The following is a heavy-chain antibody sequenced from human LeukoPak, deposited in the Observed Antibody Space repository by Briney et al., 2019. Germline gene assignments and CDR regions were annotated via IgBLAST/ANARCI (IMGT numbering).Heavy chain of an antibody. CDR1: GFTFSSYW. D-gene: IGHD3-22*01. Sequence: GGSLRLSCAASGFTFSSYWMSWVRQAPGKVLEWVANIKQDGSEKYYVDSVKGRFTISRDNAKNSLYLQMNSLRAEDMALYYCAKDTYYDSSGPFDYWGQGTLVTVSS. CDR3: AKDTYYDSSGPFDY. V-gene: IGHV3-7*03. CDR2: IKQDGSEK. J-gene: IGHJ4*02.